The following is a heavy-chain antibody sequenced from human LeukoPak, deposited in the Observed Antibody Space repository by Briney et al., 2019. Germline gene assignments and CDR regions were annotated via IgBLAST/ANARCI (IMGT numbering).Heavy chain of an antibody. CDR3: SKDRGYSGYHGFDY. D-gene: IGHD5-12*01. Sequence: GGSLRLSCAASGFTFSNAWMSWLRQAPGKGLEWVGRIKSKTDGGTTYYADSVKGRLTISRDNSKNTLYLQMNSLRAEDTALYYCSKDRGYSGYHGFDYWGQGTLVTVSS. CDR2: IKSKTDGGTT. V-gene: IGHV3-15*01. CDR1: GFTFSNAW. J-gene: IGHJ4*02.